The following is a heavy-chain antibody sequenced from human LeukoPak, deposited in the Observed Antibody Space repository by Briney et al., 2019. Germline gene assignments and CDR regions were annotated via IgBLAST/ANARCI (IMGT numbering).Heavy chain of an antibody. Sequence: ASVKVSCKAFDSTFNSQGFSWVRQAPGQGLEWMGWISAYNGNTRFARKLQDRVSMTTDTSTTTAYMELRSLTSDDTATYYCARDSTLCRGTNCYQNDPFDIWGQRTMVTVSS. CDR3: ARDSTLCRGTNCYQNDPFDI. V-gene: IGHV1-18*01. CDR2: ISAYNGNT. J-gene: IGHJ3*02. CDR1: DSTFNSQG. D-gene: IGHD2-2*01.